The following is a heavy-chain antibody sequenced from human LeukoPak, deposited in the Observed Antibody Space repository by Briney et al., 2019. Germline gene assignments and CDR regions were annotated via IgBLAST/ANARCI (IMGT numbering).Heavy chain of an antibody. D-gene: IGHD3-22*01. CDR1: GFTFSSYS. CDR3: ARDSTYYYDSSGYPPDY. Sequence: GGSLRLSCAASGFTFSSYSMNWVRQAPGKGLEWVSSISSSSSYIYYADSVKGRFTISRDNAKNSLYLQMNSLRAEDTAVYYCARDSTYYYDSSGYPPDYWGQGALVTVSS. CDR2: ISSSSSYI. V-gene: IGHV3-21*01. J-gene: IGHJ4*02.